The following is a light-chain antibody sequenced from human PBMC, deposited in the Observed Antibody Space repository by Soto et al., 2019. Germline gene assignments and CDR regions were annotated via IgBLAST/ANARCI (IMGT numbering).Light chain of an antibody. CDR2: RNN. Sequence: QSVLTQPPSASGTPGQRVTISCSGHSSNIETNYVYWYQQLPGAAPKLLIYRNNKRPSGVPDRFSASKSGTSASLAISGLRSEDEAHYYCAAWDDTLNSLLFGGGTKVTVL. V-gene: IGLV1-47*01. CDR3: AAWDDTLNSLL. CDR1: SSNIETNY. J-gene: IGLJ2*01.